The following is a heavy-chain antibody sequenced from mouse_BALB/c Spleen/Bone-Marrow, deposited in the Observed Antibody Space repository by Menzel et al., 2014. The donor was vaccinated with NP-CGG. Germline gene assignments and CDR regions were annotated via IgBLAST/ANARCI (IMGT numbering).Heavy chain of an antibody. CDR3: ARWLLPYGLDY. V-gene: IGHV14-3*02. CDR1: GFNIKDTY. Sequence: EVHLVESGAELVKPGASVMLSCTASGFNIKDTYMHWVKQRPEQGLGWIGRIDPANGNTKYDPKFQGKATITADTSSNTAYLQLSSLTSEDTAVYYCARWLLPYGLDYWGQGTSVTVSS. CDR2: IDPANGNT. D-gene: IGHD2-3*01. J-gene: IGHJ4*01.